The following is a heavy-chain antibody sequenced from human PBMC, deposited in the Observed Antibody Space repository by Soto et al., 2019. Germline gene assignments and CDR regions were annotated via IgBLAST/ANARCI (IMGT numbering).Heavy chain of an antibody. V-gene: IGHV3-13*01. Sequence: GGSLRLSCAASGFTFSSYDMHWVRQATGKGLEWVSAIGTAGDTYYPGSVKGGFTISRENAKNSLYLQMNSLRAEDTAVYYCAIVNCSGGSCYSGSYFDYWGQGTLVTVSS. D-gene: IGHD2-15*01. CDR3: AIVNCSGGSCYSGSYFDY. CDR2: IGTAGDT. J-gene: IGHJ4*02. CDR1: GFTFSSYD.